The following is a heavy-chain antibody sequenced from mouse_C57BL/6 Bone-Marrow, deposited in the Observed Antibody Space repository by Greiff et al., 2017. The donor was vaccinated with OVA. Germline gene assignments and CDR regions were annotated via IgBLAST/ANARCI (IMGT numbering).Heavy chain of an antibody. J-gene: IGHJ3*01. Sequence: VQLQQSGAELVKPGASVTLSCTASGFNIKDYYMHWVKQRTEQGLEWIGRIDPEDGETKYAPKFQGKATITADTSSNTAYLQLSSLTSEDTAVYYCARDGYYRFAYWGQGTLVTVSA. CDR2: IDPEDGET. CDR3: ARDGYYRFAY. V-gene: IGHV14-2*01. CDR1: GFNIKDYY. D-gene: IGHD2-3*01.